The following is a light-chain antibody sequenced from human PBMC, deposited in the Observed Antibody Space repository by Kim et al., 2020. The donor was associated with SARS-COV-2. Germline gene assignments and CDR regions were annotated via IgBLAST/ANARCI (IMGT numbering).Light chain of an antibody. CDR1: QSVGTN. CDR3: QQYDNWPPRFT. CDR2: GAS. V-gene: IGKV3-15*01. J-gene: IGKJ3*01. Sequence: EIMMTQSPATLSVSPGERATLSCRASQSVGTNLAWYQQKPGQAPRLLVYGASNRAIDIPARFSGSGSGTEFTLTISSLQSEDFAVYYCQQYDNWPPRFTFGPGTKVDIK.